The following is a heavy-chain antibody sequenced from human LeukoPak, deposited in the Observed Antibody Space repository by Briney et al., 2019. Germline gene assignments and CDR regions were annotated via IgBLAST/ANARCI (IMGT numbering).Heavy chain of an antibody. CDR3: AREVFRASPFDY. Sequence: SETLSLTCAVFGYSISRGYYWGWTRQPPGKGLEWIGSIDRSGSTYYNPSLKSRVTILVDTSKNQFSLKLNSVTAADTAVYYCAREVFRASPFDYWGQGTLVTVSS. CDR1: GYSISRGYY. CDR2: IDRSGST. D-gene: IGHD1-14*01. J-gene: IGHJ4*02. V-gene: IGHV4-38-2*02.